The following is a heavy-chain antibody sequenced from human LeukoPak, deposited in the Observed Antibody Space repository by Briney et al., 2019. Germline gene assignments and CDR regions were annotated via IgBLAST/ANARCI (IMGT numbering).Heavy chain of an antibody. Sequence: GRSLRLSCAPSGFTFDDYAMHWVRQAPGKGLEWVSGISWNSGSTGYADSVKGRCTISRDNAKNSLYLQMNSLRAEDTALYYCAKDSGSGYSSSWYLAYYYYGMDVWGQGTTVTVSS. V-gene: IGHV3-9*01. J-gene: IGHJ6*02. CDR1: GFTFDDYA. CDR2: ISWNSGST. D-gene: IGHD6-13*01. CDR3: AKDSGSGYSSSWYLAYYYYGMDV.